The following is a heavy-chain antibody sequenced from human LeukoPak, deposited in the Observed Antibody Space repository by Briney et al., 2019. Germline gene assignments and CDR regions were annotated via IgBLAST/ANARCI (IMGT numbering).Heavy chain of an antibody. Sequence: PSETLSLTCTVSGGSISSYYWSWIRQPPRKGLEWIGYIYYSGSTNYNPSLKSRVTISVDTSKNQFSLKLSSVTAADTAVYYCARGAVAARFWFDPWGQGTLVTVSS. D-gene: IGHD6-6*01. J-gene: IGHJ5*02. CDR3: ARGAVAARFWFDP. CDR2: IYYSGST. CDR1: GGSISSYY. V-gene: IGHV4-59*01.